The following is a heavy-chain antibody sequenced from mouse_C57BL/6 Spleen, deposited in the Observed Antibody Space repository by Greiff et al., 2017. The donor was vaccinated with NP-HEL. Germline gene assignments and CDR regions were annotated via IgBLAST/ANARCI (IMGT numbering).Heavy chain of an antibody. V-gene: IGHV1-15*01. CDR2: IDPETGGT. Sequence: VQLQQSGAELVRPGASVTLSCKASGYTFTDYEMHWVKQTPVHGLEWIGAIDPETGGTAYNQKFKGKAILTADKSSSTAYMELRSLTSEDSAVYYCTRWGGYPLDYWGQGTTLTVSS. D-gene: IGHD2-2*01. CDR1: GYTFTDYE. J-gene: IGHJ2*01. CDR3: TRWGGYPLDY.